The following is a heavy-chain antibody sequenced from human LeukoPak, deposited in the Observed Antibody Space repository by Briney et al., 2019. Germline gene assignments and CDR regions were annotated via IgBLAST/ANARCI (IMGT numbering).Heavy chain of an antibody. CDR2: ISSSSSTI. V-gene: IGHV3-48*04. D-gene: IGHD2-2*01. CDR1: GFTFSSYS. Sequence: GGSLRLSCAASGFTFSSYSMNWVRQAPGKGLEWVSYISSSSSTISYADSVKGRFTISRDNAKNTLYLQMNSLRAEDTAVYYCARDYQFDPWGQGTLVTVSS. CDR3: ARDYQFDP. J-gene: IGHJ5*02.